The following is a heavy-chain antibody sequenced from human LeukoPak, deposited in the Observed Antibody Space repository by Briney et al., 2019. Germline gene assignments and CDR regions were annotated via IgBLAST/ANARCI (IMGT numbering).Heavy chain of an antibody. J-gene: IGHJ4*02. Sequence: GSSVKVSCKASGGTFSSYAISWVRQAPGQGLEWMGRIIPILGIANYAQKFQGRVTITADKSTSTAYMELSSLRSEDTAVYYCARGLVGKQNYFDYWGQGTLVTVSS. CDR3: ARGLVGKQNYFDY. CDR1: GGTFSSYA. CDR2: IIPILGIA. V-gene: IGHV1-69*04. D-gene: IGHD3-9*01.